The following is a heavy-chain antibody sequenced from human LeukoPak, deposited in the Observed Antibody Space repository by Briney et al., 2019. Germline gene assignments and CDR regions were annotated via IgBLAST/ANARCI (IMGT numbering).Heavy chain of an antibody. CDR3: ATWEYSSGPFDY. CDR2: FDPENGET. CDR1: GYTLTELS. V-gene: IGHV1-24*01. D-gene: IGHD6-19*01. Sequence: GASVTVSCKVSGYTLTELSIHWVRQAPGKGLEWMGGFDPENGETVYAQKFQGRVTMTEDTSTDTAYMELSSLRSEDTAVYYCATWEYSSGPFDYWGQGTLVTVSS. J-gene: IGHJ4*02.